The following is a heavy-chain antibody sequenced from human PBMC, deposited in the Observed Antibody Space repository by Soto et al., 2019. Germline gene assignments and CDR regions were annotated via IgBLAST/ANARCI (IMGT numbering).Heavy chain of an antibody. CDR2: IYYSGST. Sequence: NPSETLSLTCSVSGGSISSVGHYWTCIRQQPGKGLEWIGYIYYSGSTDYNPSLKSRVTISVDRSKNQFSLNLSSVTAADTAIYYCARESGGYDSSTRYGLDVWGQGTTVTVSS. J-gene: IGHJ6*02. CDR3: ARESGGYDSSTRYGLDV. V-gene: IGHV4-31*03. CDR1: GGSISSVGHY. D-gene: IGHD6-25*01.